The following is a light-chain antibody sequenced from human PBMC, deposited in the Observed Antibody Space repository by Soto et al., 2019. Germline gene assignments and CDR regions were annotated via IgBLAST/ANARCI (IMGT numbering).Light chain of an antibody. V-gene: IGKV1-39*01. J-gene: IGKJ4*01. CDR1: QNIRTY. Sequence: DIQMTQSPSSLSASVGDRVAITCRASQNIRTYLNWYQQKPGKATKVLIYGAASLQSGVPSRFSVSGSGTNFTLTINSLQPEDYATYYCQQSYNIQALAFGGGTKVEIK. CDR2: GAA. CDR3: QQSYNIQALA.